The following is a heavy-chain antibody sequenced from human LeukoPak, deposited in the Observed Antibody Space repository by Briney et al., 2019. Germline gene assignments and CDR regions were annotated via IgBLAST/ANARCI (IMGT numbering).Heavy chain of an antibody. V-gene: IGHV1-8*03. CDR1: RYTLTSSD. J-gene: IGHJ3*02. D-gene: IGHD6-19*01. Sequence: ASVKVSCMASRYTLTSSDINWVRQATGQGGEWVGWMNPNRGNTDYAQKFRGRIALTRDTSISTAYMGLSNLKYQATPLRISARDSSGQTRADDPFDIWGQGTMVTVSS. CDR3: ARDSSGQTRADDPFDI. CDR2: MNPNRGNT.